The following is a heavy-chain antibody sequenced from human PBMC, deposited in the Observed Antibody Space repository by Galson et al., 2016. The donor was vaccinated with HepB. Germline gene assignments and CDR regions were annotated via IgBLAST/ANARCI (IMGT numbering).Heavy chain of an antibody. CDR2: IFPDDSNT. CDR1: GYSFTNAC. D-gene: IGHD6-6*01. V-gene: IGHV5-51*01. J-gene: IGHJ6*03. CDR3: ARSSARHPTYYYYMDV. Sequence: QSGAEVKKPGESLKISCKAFGYSFTNACIVWVRQMPGKGLEWMGIIFPDDSNTRYGPSFQGQVNISVDKSLNTAYLQWSSLKASDTAMYYCARSSARHPTYYYYMDVWGKGTTVTVSS.